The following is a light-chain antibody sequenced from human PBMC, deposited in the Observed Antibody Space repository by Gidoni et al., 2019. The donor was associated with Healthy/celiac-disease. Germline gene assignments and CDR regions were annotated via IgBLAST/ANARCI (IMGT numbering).Light chain of an antibody. CDR3: SSYTSSSTRVV. CDR2: QVS. J-gene: IGLJ2*01. CDR1: SSDVGGYNY. V-gene: IGLV2-14*01. Sequence: QSALTQPDSVSGSPGQALTISCTGTSSDVGGYNYVSWYQQHPGKAPKLMIYQVSNRPSGVSNRFSGSKSGNTASLTISGLQAEDEADYYCSSYTSSSTRVVFGGWTKLTVL.